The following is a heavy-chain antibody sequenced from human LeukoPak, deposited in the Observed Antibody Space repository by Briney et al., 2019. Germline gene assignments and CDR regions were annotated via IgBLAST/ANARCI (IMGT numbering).Heavy chain of an antibody. V-gene: IGHV3-30*03. CDR2: ISYDGSNK. CDR3: ARDEQQWLVPQDY. CDR1: GFTVSSNY. Sequence: GGSLRLSCAASGFTVSSNYMSGVRRAPGKGLEWVAVISYDGSNKYYADSAKGRFTISRDNSKNTLYLQMNSLRAEDTAVYYCARDEQQWLVPQDYWGQGTLVTVSS. J-gene: IGHJ4*02. D-gene: IGHD6-19*01.